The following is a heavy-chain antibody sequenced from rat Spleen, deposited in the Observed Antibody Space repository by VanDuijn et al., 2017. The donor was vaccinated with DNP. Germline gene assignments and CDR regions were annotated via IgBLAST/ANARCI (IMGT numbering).Heavy chain of an antibody. D-gene: IGHD3-1*01. CDR3: ARGSTSIYWYFDF. Sequence: EVQLVESGGGLVQPGRSLKLSCAASGFTFSDYYMAWVRQAPKKGLEWVATIHSDGSSTYYRDSVKGRFTVSRDNAKSTLYLQMDSLRSEDTATYYCARGSTSIYWYFDFWGPGTMVTVSS. CDR1: GFTFSDYY. J-gene: IGHJ1*01. CDR2: IHSDGSST. V-gene: IGHV5-7*01.